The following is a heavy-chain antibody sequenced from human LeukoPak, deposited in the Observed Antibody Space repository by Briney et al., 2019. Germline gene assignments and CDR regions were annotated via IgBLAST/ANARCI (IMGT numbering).Heavy chain of an antibody. J-gene: IGHJ4*02. CDR3: ARVYSSGWTYYLDY. V-gene: IGHV4-59*08. CDR2: IYYSGST. CDR1: GGSISSYY. Sequence: SETLSLTCTVSGGSISSYYWSWIRQPPGKGLEWIGYIYYSGSTNYNPSLKSRVTISVDTSRNQFSLKLSSVTAADTAMYYCARVYSSGWTYYLDYGGKGPRVPVS. D-gene: IGHD6-19*01.